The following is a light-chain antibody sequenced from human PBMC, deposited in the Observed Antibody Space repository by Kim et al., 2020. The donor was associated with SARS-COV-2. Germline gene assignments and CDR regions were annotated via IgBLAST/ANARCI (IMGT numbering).Light chain of an antibody. CDR1: QSVNTY. CDR2: DAS. CDR3: QQRSNWPPLT. Sequence: EIVLTQSPGTLSLSPGERATLSCRASQSVNTYLAWYQQKPGQAPRLLIYDASNRATGIPARFSGSGSGTDFTLTISSLEPEDFAVYYCQQRSNWPPLTIGQGTRLEIK. V-gene: IGKV3-11*01. J-gene: IGKJ5*01.